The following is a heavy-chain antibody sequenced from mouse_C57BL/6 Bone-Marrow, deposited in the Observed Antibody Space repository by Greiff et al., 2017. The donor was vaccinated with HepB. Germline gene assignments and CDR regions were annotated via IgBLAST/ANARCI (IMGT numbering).Heavy chain of an antibody. CDR3: ARCYYGNYAMDY. V-gene: IGHV1-80*01. CDR2: IYPGDGDT. CDR1: GYAFSSYW. Sequence: QVQLQQSGAELVKPGASVKISCKASGYAFSSYWMNWVKQRPGKGLEWIGQIYPGDGDTNYNGKFKGKATLTADKSSSTAYMQLSSLTSEDSAVYYCARCYYGNYAMDYWGQGTSVTVSS. J-gene: IGHJ4*01. D-gene: IGHD1-1*01.